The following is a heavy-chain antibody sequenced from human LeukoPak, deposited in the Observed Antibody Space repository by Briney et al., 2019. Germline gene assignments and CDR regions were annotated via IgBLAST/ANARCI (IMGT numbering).Heavy chain of an antibody. Sequence: GGSLRLSCAASGFTFSSYGMHWVRQAPGKGLEWVAVISYDGSNKYYADSVKGRFTISRDNSKNTLYLQMNSLRAEDTAVYYCAKAPYSSGWYLGYRGQGTLVTVSS. CDR3: AKAPYSSGWYLGY. CDR2: ISYDGSNK. CDR1: GFTFSSYG. J-gene: IGHJ4*02. D-gene: IGHD6-19*01. V-gene: IGHV3-30*18.